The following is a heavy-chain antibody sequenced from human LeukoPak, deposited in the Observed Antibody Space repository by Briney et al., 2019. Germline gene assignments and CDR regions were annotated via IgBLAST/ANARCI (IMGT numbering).Heavy chain of an antibody. CDR2: ISWNSGSI. V-gene: IGHV3-9*01. CDR3: GRDYYYAFDI. D-gene: IGHD2-21*02. J-gene: IGHJ3*02. Sequence: GGSLRLSCAASGFTFDDYAMHWVRQAPGKGLEWVSGISWNSGSIGYADSVKGRFTISRDNAKNSLYLQMNSLRAEDTAVYFCGRDYYYAFDIWGQGTMVTVSS. CDR1: GFTFDDYA.